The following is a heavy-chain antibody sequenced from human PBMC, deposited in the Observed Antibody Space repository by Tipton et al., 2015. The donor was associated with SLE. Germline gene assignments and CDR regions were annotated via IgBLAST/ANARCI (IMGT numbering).Heavy chain of an antibody. CDR2: IYTSGST. CDR1: GGSISSHY. Sequence: TLSLTCTVSGGSISSHYWSWIRQPAGKGLEWIGRIYTSGSTYYNPSLKSRVTISVDTSKNQFSLKLSSVTAADTAVYYCASSFDYWGQGTLVTVSS. V-gene: IGHV4-4*07. CDR3: ASSFDY. J-gene: IGHJ4*02.